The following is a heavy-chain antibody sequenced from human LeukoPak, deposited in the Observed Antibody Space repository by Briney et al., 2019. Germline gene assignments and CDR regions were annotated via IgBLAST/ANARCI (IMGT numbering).Heavy chain of an antibody. Sequence: GGSLRLSCAASGFTFSSYGMHWVRQAPGKGLEWVAFIRYDGSNKYYADSVKGRFTISRDNSKNTLYLQMNSLRAEDTAIYYCAKRGAYYYDSSGYSHFDYWGQGTLVTVSS. V-gene: IGHV3-30*02. CDR3: AKRGAYYYDSSGYSHFDY. D-gene: IGHD3-22*01. CDR2: IRYDGSNK. CDR1: GFTFSSYG. J-gene: IGHJ4*02.